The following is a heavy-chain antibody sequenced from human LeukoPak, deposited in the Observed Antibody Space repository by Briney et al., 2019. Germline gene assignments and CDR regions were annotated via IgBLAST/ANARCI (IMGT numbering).Heavy chain of an antibody. D-gene: IGHD3-3*01. V-gene: IGHV3-21*01. Sequence: GGSLRLSCAASGFTFSSYSMNWVRQAPGKGLEWVSSISSSSSYIYYADSVKGRFTISRDNAKNSLYLQMNSLRAEDTAVYYCARALGSLVTIFVRPDAFDIWGQGTMVTVSS. CDR2: ISSSSSYI. J-gene: IGHJ3*02. CDR3: ARALGSLVTIFVRPDAFDI. CDR1: GFTFSSYS.